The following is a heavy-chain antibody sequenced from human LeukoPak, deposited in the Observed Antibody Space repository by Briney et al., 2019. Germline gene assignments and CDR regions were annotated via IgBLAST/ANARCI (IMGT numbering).Heavy chain of an antibody. J-gene: IGHJ4*02. Sequence: GRSLRLSCAASGFTFSSYGMHWVRQAPGKGLEWVAVIWYDGSNKYYADSVKGRFTISRDNSKNTLYLQMNSLRAEDTAVYYCAREFVHHYYDSTGYFDYWGQETLVTVSS. D-gene: IGHD3-22*01. CDR2: IWYDGSNK. V-gene: IGHV3-33*01. CDR1: GFTFSSYG. CDR3: AREFVHHYYDSTGYFDY.